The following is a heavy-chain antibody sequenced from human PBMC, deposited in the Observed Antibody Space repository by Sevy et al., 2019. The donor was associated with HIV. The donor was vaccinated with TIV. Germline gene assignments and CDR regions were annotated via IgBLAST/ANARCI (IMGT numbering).Heavy chain of an antibody. J-gene: IGHJ4*02. CDR1: GGSISSGDYY. Sequence: SETLSLTCTVSGGSISSGDYYWSWIRQPPGGGLDWVGEVDHSGGTSYNPSLKSRATVSLDTSKRQFSLKLNSVTAADTAVYFCARGRSPKRLPLLYSGYDHMTAHFFDYWGQGALVTVSS. CDR3: ARGRSPKRLPLLYSGYDHMTAHFFDY. D-gene: IGHD5-12*01. CDR2: VDHSGGT. V-gene: IGHV4-39*01.